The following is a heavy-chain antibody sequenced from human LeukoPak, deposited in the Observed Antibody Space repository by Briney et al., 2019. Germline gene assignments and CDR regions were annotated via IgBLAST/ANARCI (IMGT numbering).Heavy chain of an antibody. CDR2: FDPDDGET. D-gene: IGHD6-19*01. CDR3: ATDRRWNRSDWYEGVLDP. CDR1: GYILTELS. V-gene: IGHV1-24*01. J-gene: IGHJ5*02. Sequence: ASVKVSCNVSGYILTELSMHWVRQAPGKGLEWMGGFDPDDGETIYAQNFQGRVTMTEDTSTDTAYMELSSLRSEDTAVYYCATDRRWNRSDWYEGVLDPWGQGILVTVSS.